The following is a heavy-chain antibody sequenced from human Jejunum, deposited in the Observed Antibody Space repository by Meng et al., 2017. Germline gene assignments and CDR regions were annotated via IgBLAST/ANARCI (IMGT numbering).Heavy chain of an antibody. D-gene: IGHD3-22*01. CDR3: ARWADSSGFYSMDV. CDR2: IYYSGAA. Sequence: SETLSLTCTVSGGSISSYFWNWIRQPPGKGLEWVGQIYYSGAANYNPSLKSRVTISVDTSKRQFSLKLNSVTAADTAVYYCARWADSSGFYSMDVWGQGTTVTVSS. CDR1: GGSISSYF. V-gene: IGHV4-59*01. J-gene: IGHJ6*02.